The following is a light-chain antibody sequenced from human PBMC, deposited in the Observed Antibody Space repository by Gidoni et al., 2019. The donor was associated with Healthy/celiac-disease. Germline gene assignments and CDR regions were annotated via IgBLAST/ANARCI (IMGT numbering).Light chain of an antibody. V-gene: IGLV2-8*01. CDR1: SSDVGGYNY. CDR2: EVS. Sequence: SALPQPPSASASPGHSVTISCTGTSSDVGGYNYVSWYQQHPGKAPTLMIYEVSKRPSGVPDRFSGSKSGNTASLTVSGLQAEDEADYDCSSYAGSNNLVFGGGTKLTVL. J-gene: IGLJ2*01. CDR3: SSYAGSNNLV.